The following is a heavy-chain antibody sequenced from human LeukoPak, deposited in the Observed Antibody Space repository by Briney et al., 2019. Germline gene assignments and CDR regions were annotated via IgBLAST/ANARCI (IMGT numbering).Heavy chain of an antibody. D-gene: IGHD3-3*01. Sequence: PSETLSLTCTVSGGSISSSSYYWGWIRQPPGKGLEWIGSIYYSGSTYYNPSLKSRVTISVDKSKNQFSLKLSSVTAADTAVYYCARLIPRLAPNYDFWSGFTYYYYGMDVWGQGTTVTVSS. CDR1: GGSISSSSYY. V-gene: IGHV4-39*07. J-gene: IGHJ6*02. CDR2: IYYSGST. CDR3: ARLIPRLAPNYDFWSGFTYYYYGMDV.